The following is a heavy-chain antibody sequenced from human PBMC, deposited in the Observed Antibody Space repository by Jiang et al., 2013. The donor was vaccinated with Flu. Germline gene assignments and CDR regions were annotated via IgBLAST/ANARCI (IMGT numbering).Heavy chain of an antibody. D-gene: IGHD6-6*01. CDR1: GYSFTSYW. V-gene: IGHV5-10-1*03. CDR2: IDPSDSYT. Sequence: VQLVESGAEVKKPGESLRISCKGSGYSFTSYWISWVRQMPGKGLEWMGRIDPSDSYTNYSPSFQGHVTISADKSISTAYLQWSSLKASDTAMYYCARHLIAARPWGAFDIWGQGTMVTVSS. CDR3: ARHLIAARPWGAFDI. J-gene: IGHJ3*02.